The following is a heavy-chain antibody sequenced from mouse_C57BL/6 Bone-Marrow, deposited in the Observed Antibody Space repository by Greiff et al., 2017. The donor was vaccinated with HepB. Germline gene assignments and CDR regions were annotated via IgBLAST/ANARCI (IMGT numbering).Heavy chain of an antibody. D-gene: IGHD1-1*01. J-gene: IGHJ3*01. CDR1: GYTFTSYG. CDR3: ARSIYYYGSSFSWFAY. V-gene: IGHV1-81*01. Sequence: QVQLKQSGAELARPGASVKLSCKASGYTFTSYGISWVKQRTGQGLEWIGEIYPRSGNTYYNEKFKGKATRTADKSSSTAYMELRSLTSEDSAVYFCARSIYYYGSSFSWFAYWGQGTLVTVSA. CDR2: IYPRSGNT.